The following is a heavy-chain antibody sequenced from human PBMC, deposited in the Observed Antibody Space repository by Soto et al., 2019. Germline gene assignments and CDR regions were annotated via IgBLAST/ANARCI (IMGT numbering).Heavy chain of an antibody. CDR3: ARGEDAFFYYGLDV. J-gene: IGHJ6*02. CDR1: GDSVSSCDYY. V-gene: IGHV4-61*08. Sequence: SETLSLTCSVSGDSVSSCDYYWSWIRQPPVKGLEWIGHVYFSGSSNYIPSLKSRLTMSVDTAKNQFSLKLNSVTAADTAVYYCARGEDAFFYYGLDVWGQGITVTVSS. CDR2: VYFSGSS.